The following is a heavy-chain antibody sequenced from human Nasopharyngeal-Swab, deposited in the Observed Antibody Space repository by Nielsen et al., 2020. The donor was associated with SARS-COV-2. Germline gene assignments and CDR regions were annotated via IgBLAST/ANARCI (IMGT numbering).Heavy chain of an antibody. CDR2: ISGSGGST. Sequence: GESLKISCAASGFTFSSYAMSWVRQAPGKGLEWVSAISGSGGSTYYADSVKGRFTISRDNSKNTLYLQMNSLRAEDTAVYYCAKETPQSWLPDYWGQGTLVTVSS. CDR1: GFTFSSYA. CDR3: AKETPQSWLPDY. V-gene: IGHV3-23*01. J-gene: IGHJ4*02. D-gene: IGHD5-18*01.